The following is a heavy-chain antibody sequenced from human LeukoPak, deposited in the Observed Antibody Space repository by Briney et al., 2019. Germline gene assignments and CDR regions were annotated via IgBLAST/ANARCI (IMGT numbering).Heavy chain of an antibody. CDR2: VIISLGIA. D-gene: IGHD3-16*02. CDR3: ASRAVDYDYGWASYRKHYFDS. CDR1: AAAFTINA. V-gene: IGHV1-69*04. J-gene: IGHJ4*02. Sequence: SVKLSCTSSAAAFTINAISWVRQAPGPGHERKWRVIISLGIANYAQKVQGRVTITADKSTSTAYMELTSLRSEDTSVYYCASRAVDYDYGWASYRKHYFDSWGQGALVTASS.